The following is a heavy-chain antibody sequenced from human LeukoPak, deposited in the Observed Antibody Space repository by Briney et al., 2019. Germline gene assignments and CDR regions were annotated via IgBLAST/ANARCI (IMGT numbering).Heavy chain of an antibody. V-gene: IGHV3-7*01. CDR1: GFTFSSYW. CDR2: IKLDGSEK. Sequence: GGSLRLSCAASGFTFSSYWMSWVRRAPGKGLEWVANIKLDGSEKYYVDSVKGRFTISRDNAKNSLYLQMWSLRAEDTAMYYCARDSPHSSSFAYDYWGQETLVTVSS. CDR3: ARDSPHSSSFAYDY. J-gene: IGHJ4*02. D-gene: IGHD6-13*01.